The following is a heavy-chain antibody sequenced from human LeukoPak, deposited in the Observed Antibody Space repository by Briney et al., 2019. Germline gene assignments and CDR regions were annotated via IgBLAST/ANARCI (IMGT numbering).Heavy chain of an antibody. V-gene: IGHV1-69*13. CDR1: GGTFSSYA. CDR3: ARDTPKISGYNIPYYYYGMDV. J-gene: IGHJ6*02. Sequence: GASVKVSCKASGGTFSSYAISWVRQAPGQGLEWMGGIIPIFGTANYAQKFQGRVTITADESTSTAYMELSSLRSEDTAVYYCARDTPKISGYNIPYYYYGMDVWGQGTTVTASS. CDR2: IIPIFGTA. D-gene: IGHD5-12*01.